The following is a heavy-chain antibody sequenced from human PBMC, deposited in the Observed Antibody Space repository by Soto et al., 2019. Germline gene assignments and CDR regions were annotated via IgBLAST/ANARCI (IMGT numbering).Heavy chain of an antibody. CDR1: GFTFSNYA. V-gene: IGHV3-23*01. CDR2: ISGSEGGA. D-gene: IGHD2-21*02. Sequence: LRLSCAASGFTFSNYAMSWVRQAPGKGLEWVSTISGSEGGAYYADSVEGRFTISRDNSKNTLYLQMNTLGAADTAVYYCAKSKVVTKFYYHYALDAWGQGTTVTVSS. J-gene: IGHJ6*02. CDR3: AKSKVVTKFYYHYALDA.